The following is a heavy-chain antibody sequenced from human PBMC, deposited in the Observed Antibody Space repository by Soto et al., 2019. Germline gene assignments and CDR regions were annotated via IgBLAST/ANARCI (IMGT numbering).Heavy chain of an antibody. V-gene: IGHV3-48*03. CDR3: ATAAGSSSPPPDY. Sequence: GGSLRLSCAASGFTFSSYEMNWVRQAPGKGLEWVSFISSSGSTVYYADSVKGRFTISRDNAKKSLYLQMNSLRAEDTAVYYCATAAGSSSPPPDYWGQGTLVTVSS. D-gene: IGHD6-13*01. CDR1: GFTFSSYE. CDR2: ISSSGSTV. J-gene: IGHJ4*02.